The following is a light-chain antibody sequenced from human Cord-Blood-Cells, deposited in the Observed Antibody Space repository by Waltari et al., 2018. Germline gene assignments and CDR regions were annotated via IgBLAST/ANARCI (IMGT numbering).Light chain of an antibody. J-gene: IGKJ4*01. Sequence: EIVLTQSPATLSLSPGERATLSCRASQSVSSYLAWYQQKPGQAPRLLIYDASNRATGIPARCSGSGSGTDFTLTISSLEAEDFEVYYCQQRSNWPLTFGGGTKVEIK. V-gene: IGKV3-11*01. CDR2: DAS. CDR1: QSVSSY. CDR3: QQRSNWPLT.